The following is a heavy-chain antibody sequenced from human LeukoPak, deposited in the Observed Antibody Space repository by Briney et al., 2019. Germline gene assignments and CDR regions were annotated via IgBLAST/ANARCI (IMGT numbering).Heavy chain of an antibody. J-gene: IGHJ4*02. CDR1: GFTFSSYG. Sequence: GGSLRLSCAASGFTFSSYGMHWVRQAPGKGLEWVAVISYDGSNKYYADSVKGRFTISRDNSKNTLYLQMNSLRAEDTAVYYCAKGGSAEQWGWHYFDYWGQGTLVTVSS. V-gene: IGHV3-30*18. CDR3: AKGGSAEQWGWHYFDY. D-gene: IGHD6-19*01. CDR2: ISYDGSNK.